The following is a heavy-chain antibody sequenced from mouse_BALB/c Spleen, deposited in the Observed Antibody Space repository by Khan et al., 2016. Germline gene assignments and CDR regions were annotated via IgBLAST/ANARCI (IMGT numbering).Heavy chain of an antibody. CDR3: ARGYDWYFDV. V-gene: IGHV1-54*01. Sequence: QVQLQQSGAELVRPGTSVKVSCKASGYAFTNYLIEWVKQRPGQGLEWIGVINPGSGGTNYNEKFKGKATLTADKSSSTAYMQLSSLTSDDSAVDFCARGYDWYFDVWGAGTTVTVSS. J-gene: IGHJ1*01. CDR1: GYAFTNYL. CDR2: INPGSGGT. D-gene: IGHD2-14*01.